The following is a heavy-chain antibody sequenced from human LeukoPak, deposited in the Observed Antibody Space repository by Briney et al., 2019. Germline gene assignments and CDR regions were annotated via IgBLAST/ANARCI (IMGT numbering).Heavy chain of an antibody. Sequence: SETLSLTCTVSGGSISSYYWSWLRQPPGKGLGWIGYIYYSGSTNYNPSLKSRVTISVDTSKNQFSLKLSSVTAADTAVYYCARFEYSSSSGLDVWGKGTTVTVSS. J-gene: IGHJ6*04. V-gene: IGHV4-59*01. CDR1: GGSISSYY. D-gene: IGHD6-6*01. CDR3: ARFEYSSSSGLDV. CDR2: IYYSGST.